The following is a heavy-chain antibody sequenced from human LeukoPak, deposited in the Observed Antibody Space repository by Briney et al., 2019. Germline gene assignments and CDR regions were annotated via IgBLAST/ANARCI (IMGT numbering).Heavy chain of an antibody. D-gene: IGHD3-22*01. CDR2: ISSSGSTI. V-gene: IGHV3-48*03. CDR1: GFTFSSYE. Sequence: PGGSLRLSCAASGFTFSSYEMNWVRQAPGKGLEWVSYISSSGSTIYYADSVKGRFTISRDNAKNSLYLQMNSLRAEDTAVYYCARDPDSSGYYPLDYWGQGTLVTVSS. J-gene: IGHJ4*02. CDR3: ARDPDSSGYYPLDY.